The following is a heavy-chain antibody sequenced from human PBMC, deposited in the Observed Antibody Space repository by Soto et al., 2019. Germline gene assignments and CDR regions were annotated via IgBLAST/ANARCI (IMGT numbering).Heavy chain of an antibody. CDR1: GFTFSSSE. J-gene: IGHJ4*02. D-gene: IGHD6-19*01. CDR3: TKSADSAGWGVDF. CDR2: ISPGGDRI. V-gene: IGHV3-48*03. Sequence: EVQLVESGGGLVQPGGSLRLSCAASGFTFSSSEMNWVRQAPGKGLEWISYISPGGDRIYYAESLKGRITISRDNARNSLSLQMNILSDEDTAVYYCTKSADSAGWGVDFWGQGTLVTVSS.